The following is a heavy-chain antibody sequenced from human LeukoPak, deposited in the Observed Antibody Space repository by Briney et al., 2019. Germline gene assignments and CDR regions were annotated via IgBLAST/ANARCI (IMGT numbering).Heavy chain of an antibody. D-gene: IGHD3-22*01. V-gene: IGHV1-69*13. CDR1: GGTFSSYA. CDR3: ARVPVSDYYDSMQLVG. Sequence: ASVKVSCKASGGTFSSYAISWVRQAPGQGLEWMGGIIPIFGTANYAQKFQGRVTITADESTSTAYMELSSLRSEDTAVYYCARVPVSDYYDSMQLVGWGQGTLVTVSS. CDR2: IIPIFGTA. J-gene: IGHJ4*02.